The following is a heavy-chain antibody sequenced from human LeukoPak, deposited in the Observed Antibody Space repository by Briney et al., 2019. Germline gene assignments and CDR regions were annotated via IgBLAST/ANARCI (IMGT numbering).Heavy chain of an antibody. J-gene: IGHJ4*02. Sequence: GGSLRLSCAASGFTFSSYSMNWVRQAPGRGLEWVSSISSSSSYIYYADSVKGRLTISRDNAKNSLYLQMNSLRAEDTAVYYCARDVDIVLVVAAKSFDYWGQGTLVTVSS. CDR2: ISSSSSYI. CDR3: ARDVDIVLVVAAKSFDY. CDR1: GFTFSSYS. D-gene: IGHD2-15*01. V-gene: IGHV3-21*01.